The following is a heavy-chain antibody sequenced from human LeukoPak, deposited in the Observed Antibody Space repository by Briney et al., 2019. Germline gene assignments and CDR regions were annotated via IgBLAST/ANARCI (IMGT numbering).Heavy chain of an antibody. CDR1: GYTFTGYY. CDR2: INPNSGGT. D-gene: IGHD2-21*02. CDR3: ARDRAYCGGDCYHHPDY. V-gene: IGHV1-2*02. Sequence: GASVKVSCKASGYTFTGYYMYWVRQAPGQGLEWMGWINPNSGGTNYAQKFQGRVTMTRDTSISTAYMELSRLRSDDTAVYYCARDRAYCGGDCYHHPDYWGQGTLVTVSS. J-gene: IGHJ4*02.